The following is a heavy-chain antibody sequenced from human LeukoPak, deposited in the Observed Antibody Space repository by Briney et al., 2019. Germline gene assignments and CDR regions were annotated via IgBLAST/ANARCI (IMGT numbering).Heavy chain of an antibody. CDR2: IYYSGST. V-gene: IGHV4-59*08. J-gene: IGHJ4*02. CDR3: ARHTAGGLAIFDY. D-gene: IGHD6-25*01. Sequence: SETLSLTCTVSGGSISSYYWSWIRQPPGKGLEWIGYIYYSGSTNYNPSLKSRVTISVDTSKNQFSLKLSSVTAADTAVYYCARHTAGGLAIFDYWGQGILVTVSS. CDR1: GGSISSYY.